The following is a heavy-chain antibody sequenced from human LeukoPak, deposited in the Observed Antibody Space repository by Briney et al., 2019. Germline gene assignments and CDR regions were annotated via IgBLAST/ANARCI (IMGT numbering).Heavy chain of an antibody. J-gene: IGHJ4*02. V-gene: IGHV4-34*01. CDR1: GGSFSGYY. CDR2: INHSGST. Sequence: SETLSLTCAVYGGSFSGYYWSWIRQPPGKGLEWIGEINHSGSTNYNPSLKSRVTISVDTSKNQFSLKLSSVTAADTAVYYCARSPDYGDYFDYWGQGTLVTVSS. D-gene: IGHD4-17*01. CDR3: ARSPDYGDYFDY.